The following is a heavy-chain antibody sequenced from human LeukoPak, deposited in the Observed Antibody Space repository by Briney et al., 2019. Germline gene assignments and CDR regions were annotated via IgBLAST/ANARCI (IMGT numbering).Heavy chain of an antibody. J-gene: IGHJ4*02. CDR1: GDSISSYY. CDR2: IHTSGST. Sequence: KPSETLSLTCTVSGDSISSYYWSWIRQPAGKGLEWIGRIHTSGSTNHNPSLTSRVTMSVDTSKNQFSLKLTSVTAADAAVYYCARETAELGRSFDYWGQGAQVAVSS. CDR3: ARETAELGRSFDY. D-gene: IGHD6-6*01. V-gene: IGHV4-4*07.